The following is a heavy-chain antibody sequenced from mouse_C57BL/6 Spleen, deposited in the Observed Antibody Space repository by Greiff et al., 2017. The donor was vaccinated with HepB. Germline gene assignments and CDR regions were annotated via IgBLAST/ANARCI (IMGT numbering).Heavy chain of an antibody. CDR3: ARRLYYYAMDY. CDR1: GFTFIDYG. V-gene: IGHV5-17*01. J-gene: IGHJ4*01. CDR2: ISSGSSTI. D-gene: IGHD1-2*01. Sequence: EVKLMESGGGLVKPGGSLKLSCAASGFTFIDYGMHWVRQAPEKGLEWVAYISSGSSTIYYADTVKGRFTISRDNAKNTLFLQMTSLRSEDTAMYYCARRLYYYAMDYWGQGTSVTVSS.